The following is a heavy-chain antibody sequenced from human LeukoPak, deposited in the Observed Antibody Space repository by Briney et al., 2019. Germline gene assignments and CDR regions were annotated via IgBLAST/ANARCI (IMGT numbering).Heavy chain of an antibody. Sequence: ASVKVSCKASGYTFTGYYMHWVRQAPGQGLEWMGWINPNSGGTNYAQKLQGRVTMTTDTSTSTAYMELRGLRSDDTAVYYCAREGGYYYEGDYWGQGTLVTVSS. CDR2: INPNSGGT. CDR1: GYTFTGYY. D-gene: IGHD3-22*01. CDR3: AREGGYYYEGDY. J-gene: IGHJ4*02. V-gene: IGHV1-2*02.